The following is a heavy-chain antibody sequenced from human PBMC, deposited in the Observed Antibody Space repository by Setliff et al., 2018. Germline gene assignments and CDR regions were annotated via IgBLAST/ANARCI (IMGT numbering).Heavy chain of an antibody. Sequence: TLSLTCTVSGGSISSGGYYWSWIRQHPGKGLEWIGYIYYSGSTYYNPSLKSRVTISVDTSKNQFSLKLSSVTAADTAVYYCARGKIRITMIVVPTGGAFDIWGQGTMVTVSS. CDR3: ARGKIRITMIVVPTGGAFDI. CDR1: GGSISSGGYY. D-gene: IGHD3-22*01. V-gene: IGHV4-31*03. CDR2: IYYSGST. J-gene: IGHJ3*02.